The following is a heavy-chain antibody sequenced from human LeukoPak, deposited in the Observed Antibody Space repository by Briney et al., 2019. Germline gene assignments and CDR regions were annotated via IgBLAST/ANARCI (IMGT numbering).Heavy chain of an antibody. CDR1: GGSISSYY. CDR2: IYYSGST. D-gene: IGHD3-16*01. V-gene: IGHV4-59*01. J-gene: IGHJ5*02. Sequence: ASETLSLTCTVSGGSISSYYWSWIRQPPGKGLEWIGYIYYSGSTNYNPSLKSRVTISVDTSKNQFSLKLSSVTAADTAVYYCARYPGDVNWFDPWGQGTLVTVSS. CDR3: ARYPGDVNWFDP.